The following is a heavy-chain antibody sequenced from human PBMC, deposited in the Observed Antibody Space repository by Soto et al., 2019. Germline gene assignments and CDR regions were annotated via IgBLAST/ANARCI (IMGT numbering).Heavy chain of an antibody. V-gene: IGHV1-46*01. CDR3: ARESQSSGWSWFDY. CDR2: INPSGGST. Sequence: QVQLVQSGAEVKKPGASVKVSCKASGYTFTNYYIHWVRQAPGQGLEWMGMINPSGGSTSYTRRFQGRVTLTRDMSTSTVYMELSSLRSEDTAVYYCARESQSSGWSWFDYWGQGTLVTVSS. CDR1: GYTFTNYY. D-gene: IGHD6-19*01. J-gene: IGHJ4*02.